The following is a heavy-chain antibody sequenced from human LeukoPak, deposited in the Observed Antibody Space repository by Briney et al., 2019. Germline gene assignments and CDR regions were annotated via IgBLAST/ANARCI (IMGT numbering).Heavy chain of an antibody. CDR1: GYTFIGYY. J-gene: IGHJ4*02. V-gene: IGHV1-2*02. CDR2: INRNSGGT. CDR3: ARDQASSGYGY. D-gene: IGHD3-22*01. Sequence: ASVKVSCKASGYTFIGYYIHWVRQAPGQGLEWMGWINRNSGGTNYAQKFQGRVTMTRDTSISTAYVELNRLRSDDTAVFYCARDQASSGYGYWGQGTLVTVSS.